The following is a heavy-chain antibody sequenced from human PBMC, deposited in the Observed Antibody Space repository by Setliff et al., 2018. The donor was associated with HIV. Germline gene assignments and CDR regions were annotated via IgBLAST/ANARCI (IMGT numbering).Heavy chain of an antibody. J-gene: IGHJ6*03. CDR2: IYTSGST. CDR1: GGSISSGNYY. CDR3: ARDWSGYSSSRGSYYYYRDV. D-gene: IGHD6-13*01. Sequence: SETLSLTCTVSGGSISSGNYYWTWVRQPAEKGLEWIGRIYTSGSTNYNPSLKSRVTISVDTSKNQFSLRLSSVTAADTAIYYCARDWSGYSSSRGSYYYYRDVWGKGTTVTVSS. V-gene: IGHV4-61*02.